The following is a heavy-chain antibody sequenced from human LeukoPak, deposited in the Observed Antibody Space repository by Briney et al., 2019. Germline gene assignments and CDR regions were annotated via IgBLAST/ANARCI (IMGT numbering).Heavy chain of an antibody. CDR2: IIPILGIA. Sequence: GSSVKVSCXASGGTFSSYTISWVRQAPGQGLELMGRIIPILGIANCAQKFQGRVTITADKSSSTAKMELNSLTHEYNPVYYCASGYCSSTSCYLYYMDVWGKGTTVTVSS. CDR1: GGTFSSYT. D-gene: IGHD2-2*03. CDR3: ASGYCSSTSCYLYYMDV. J-gene: IGHJ6*03. V-gene: IGHV1-69*02.